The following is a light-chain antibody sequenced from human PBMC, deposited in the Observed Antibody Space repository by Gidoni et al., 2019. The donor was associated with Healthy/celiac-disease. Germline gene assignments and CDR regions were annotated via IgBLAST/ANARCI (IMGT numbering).Light chain of an antibody. Sequence: DIVMTQSPDSLAVSLGERATINCKSSQSVLYSSNNKNYLAWYQQKPGQPPKLLIYWASTRESVVPDRFSGSGSGTDFTLTISSLQAEDVAVYYCQQYSSTPFTFGPGTKVEIK. V-gene: IGKV4-1*01. CDR2: WAS. J-gene: IGKJ3*01. CDR1: QSVLYSSNNKNY. CDR3: QQYSSTPFT.